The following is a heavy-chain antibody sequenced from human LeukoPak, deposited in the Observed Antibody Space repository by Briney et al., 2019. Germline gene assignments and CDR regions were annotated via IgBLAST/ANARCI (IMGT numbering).Heavy chain of an antibody. CDR1: GFILSTYW. CDR2: IKEDGSEK. D-gene: IGHD3-22*01. Sequence: PGGSLRLSCEVSGFILSTYWMSWVRQAPGKGLEWVACIKEDGSEKYYVNSVKGRFTISRDNVKNSIYLQMNSLRGEDTAVYYCAGLLWSYDSSGHEYFQHWGQGTLVTVSS. V-gene: IGHV3-7*01. CDR3: AGLLWSYDSSGHEYFQH. J-gene: IGHJ1*01.